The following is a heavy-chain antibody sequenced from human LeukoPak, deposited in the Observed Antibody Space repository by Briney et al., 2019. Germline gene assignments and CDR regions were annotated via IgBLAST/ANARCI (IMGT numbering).Heavy chain of an antibody. V-gene: IGHV3-33*06. J-gene: IGHJ4*02. D-gene: IGHD3-22*01. CDR1: GFTFSSYG. CDR3: AKDLRDYGITMIVGGGFDY. Sequence: PGRSLRLSCAASGFTFSSYGMHWVRQAPGKGREWVAVIWYDGSNKYYADSVKGRFTISRDNSKNTLYLQMNSLRAEDTAVYYCAKDLRDYGITMIVGGGFDYWGQGTLVTVSS. CDR2: IWYDGSNK.